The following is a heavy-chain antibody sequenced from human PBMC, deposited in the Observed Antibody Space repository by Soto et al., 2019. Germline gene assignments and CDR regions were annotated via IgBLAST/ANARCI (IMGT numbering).Heavy chain of an antibody. CDR2: TYYSEST. CDR3: ARTPTGTNFDY. Sequence: SETLSLTCTVSGGSITSYYWSWIRQPPGKGLEWIGYTYYSESTNYNPSLKSRVTISVDTSKNQFSLKPSSVTAADTAVYYCARTPTGTNFDYWGQGTLVTVSS. D-gene: IGHD1-1*01. V-gene: IGHV4-59*08. J-gene: IGHJ4*02. CDR1: GGSITSYY.